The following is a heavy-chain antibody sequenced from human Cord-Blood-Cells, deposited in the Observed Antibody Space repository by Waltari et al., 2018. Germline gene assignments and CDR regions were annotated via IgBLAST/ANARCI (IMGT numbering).Heavy chain of an antibody. D-gene: IGHD6-13*01. CDR1: GGSFSGYY. Sequence: QVQLQQWGAGLLKPSETLSLTCAVYGGSFSGYYWSWIRQPPGKGLEWIGEINHSGSTNYHPSLKRRVTLSVDTSKNQFSLRLSSVTAADTAVYYCARGELGHQPGIAAAGHNWFDPWGQGTLVTVSS. J-gene: IGHJ5*02. CDR2: INHSGST. CDR3: ARGELGHQPGIAAAGHNWFDP. V-gene: IGHV4-34*01.